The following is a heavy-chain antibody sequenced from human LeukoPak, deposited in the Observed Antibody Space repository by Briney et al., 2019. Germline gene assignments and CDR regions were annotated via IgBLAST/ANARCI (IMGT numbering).Heavy chain of an antibody. CDR2: IIPIFGTA. CDR3: ATTLPNSSGYYGWYFDL. CDR1: GGTFSSYA. D-gene: IGHD3-22*01. Sequence: WASVKVSCKASGGTFSSYAISWVRQAPGQGLEWMGGIIPIFGTANYAQKFQGRVTMTEDASTDTAYMELSTLRSEDTAVYYCATTLPNSSGYYGWYFDLWGRGALVTVSS. J-gene: IGHJ2*01. V-gene: IGHV1-69*13.